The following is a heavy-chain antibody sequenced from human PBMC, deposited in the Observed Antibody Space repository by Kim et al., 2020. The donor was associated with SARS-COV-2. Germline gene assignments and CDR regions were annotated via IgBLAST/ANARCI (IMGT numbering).Heavy chain of an antibody. CDR2: IYPGDSDT. V-gene: IGHV5-51*01. Sequence: GESLKISCKGSGYSFTSYWIDWVRQMPGKGLEWMGIIYPGDSDTRYSPSFQGQVTISADKSISTAYLQWSSLKASDTAMYYCARLQYCSGGSCYRVSYYYYGMDVWGQGTTVTLSS. J-gene: IGHJ6*02. CDR3: ARLQYCSGGSCYRVSYYYYGMDV. D-gene: IGHD2-15*01. CDR1: GYSFTSYW.